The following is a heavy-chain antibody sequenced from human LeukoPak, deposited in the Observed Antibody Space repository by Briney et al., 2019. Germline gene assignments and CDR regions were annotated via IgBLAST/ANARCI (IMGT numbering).Heavy chain of an antibody. CDR2: ISYDGSNK. D-gene: IGHD6-6*01. Sequence: PGRSLRLSCAASGFTSSSYAMHWVRQAPGKGLEWVAVISYDGSNKYYADSVKGRFTISRDNSKNTMYLQMNSLRAEDTAVYYCARGSSSPSSLTFDIWGQGTMVTVSS. V-gene: IGHV3-30*14. CDR1: GFTSSSYA. J-gene: IGHJ3*02. CDR3: ARGSSSPSSLTFDI.